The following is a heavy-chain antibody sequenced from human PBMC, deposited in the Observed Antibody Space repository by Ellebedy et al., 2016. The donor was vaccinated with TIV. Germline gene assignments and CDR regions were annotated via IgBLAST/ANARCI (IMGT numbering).Heavy chain of an antibody. CDR1: GGSISSYY. J-gene: IGHJ4*02. CDR3: ARLDYGDYVGC. V-gene: IGHV3-53*01. CDR2: IYSGGST. D-gene: IGHD4-17*01. Sequence: PSETLSLTCTVSGGSISSYYWSWVRQAPGKGLEWVSVIYSGGSTYYADSVKGRFTISRDNSKNTLYLQMNSLRAEETAVYYCARLDYGDYVGCWGQGTLVTVSS.